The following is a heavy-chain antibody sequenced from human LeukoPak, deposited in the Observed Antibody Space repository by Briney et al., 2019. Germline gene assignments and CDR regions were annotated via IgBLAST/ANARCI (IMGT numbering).Heavy chain of an antibody. V-gene: IGHV3-7*01. CDR3: ARGERY. J-gene: IGHJ4*02. CDR1: GFTLSTFY. CDR2: INQDGSEK. Sequence: PGGSPRLSCAASGFTLSTFYMTWVRQAPGKGLEWVANINQDGSEKYYVDSVKGRFTVSRDNAKNSLYLQMNSLRAEDTGIYYCARGERYWGQGTLVTVSS.